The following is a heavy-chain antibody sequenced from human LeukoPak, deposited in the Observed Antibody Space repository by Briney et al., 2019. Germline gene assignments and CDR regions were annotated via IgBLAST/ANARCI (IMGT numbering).Heavy chain of an antibody. D-gene: IGHD3-22*01. CDR2: ISAYNGNT. J-gene: IGHJ4*02. CDR1: GYTFTSYA. CDR3: ARQNYYDSSDPDY. Sequence: GASVKVSCKASGYTFTSYAMHWVRQAPGQGLEWMGWISAYNGNTNYAQKLQGRVTMTTDTSTSTAYMELRSLRSDDTAVYYCARQNYYDSSDPDYWGQGTLVTVSS. V-gene: IGHV1-18*01.